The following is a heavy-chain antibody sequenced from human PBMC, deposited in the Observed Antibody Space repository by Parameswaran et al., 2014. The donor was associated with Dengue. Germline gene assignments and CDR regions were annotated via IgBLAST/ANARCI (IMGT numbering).Heavy chain of an antibody. J-gene: IGHJ6*02. Sequence: RWIRQPPGKGLEWIGYIYYSGSTNYNPSLKSRVTISVDTSKNQFSLKLSSVTAADTAVYYCARWSPKSFGMDVWGQGTTVTVSS. CDR2: IYYSGST. D-gene: IGHD2-15*01. CDR3: ARWSPKSFGMDV. V-gene: IGHV4-59*01.